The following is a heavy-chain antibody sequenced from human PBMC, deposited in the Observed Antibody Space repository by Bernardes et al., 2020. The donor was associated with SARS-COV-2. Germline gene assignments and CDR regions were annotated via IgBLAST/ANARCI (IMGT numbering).Heavy chain of an antibody. CDR2: IYYSGNT. CDR3: ARDLSHLVRRGFDL. D-gene: IGHD3-10*01. CDR1: AGSIGSYY. V-gene: IGHV4-59*01. J-gene: IGHJ2*01. Sequence: SETLSLTCTVSAGSIGSYYWAWIRQPPGKGLERIGYIYYSGNTNYNPSLKSRVTISVDRSQNQFSLNLSSVTPADTAVYYCARDLSHLVRRGFDLWGRGTLVTVSS.